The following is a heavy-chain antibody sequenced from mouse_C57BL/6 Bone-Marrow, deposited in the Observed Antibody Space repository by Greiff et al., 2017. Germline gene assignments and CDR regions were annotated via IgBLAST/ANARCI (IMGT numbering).Heavy chain of an antibody. CDR1: GFNIKDDY. CDR2: IDPENGDT. J-gene: IGHJ1*03. D-gene: IGHD1-3*01. Sequence: EVQLQQSGAELVRPGASVKLSCTASGFNIKDDYMHWVKQRPEQGLEWIGWIDPENGDTAYASKFQGKATITADTSSNTAYLPLSSLTSEDTAVYYCTTGVYYWYFDVWGTGTTVTVSS. V-gene: IGHV14-4*01. CDR3: TTGVYYWYFDV.